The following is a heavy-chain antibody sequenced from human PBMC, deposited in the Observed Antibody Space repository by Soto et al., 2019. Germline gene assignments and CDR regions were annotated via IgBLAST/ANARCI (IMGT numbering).Heavy chain of an antibody. CDR3: AKYLAVGTVGPGFDY. V-gene: IGHV3-30*18. CDR1: GFTFSSYG. J-gene: IGHJ4*02. Sequence: PGGSLRLSCAASGFTFSSYGMHWVRQAPGKGLEWVAVISYDGSNKYYADSVKGRFTISRDNSKNTLYLQMNSLRAEDTAVYYCAKYLAVGTVGPGFDYWGQGTLVTVSS. CDR2: ISYDGSNK. D-gene: IGHD1-1*01.